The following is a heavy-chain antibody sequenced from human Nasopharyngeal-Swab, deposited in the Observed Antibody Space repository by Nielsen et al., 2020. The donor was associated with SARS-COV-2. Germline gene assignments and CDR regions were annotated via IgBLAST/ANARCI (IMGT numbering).Heavy chain of an antibody. CDR1: GFTFSSYW. CDR3: ARAHRLDY. V-gene: IGHV3-7*01. J-gene: IGHJ4*02. Sequence: GESLKISCAASGFTFSSYWMSWVRQAPGKGLEWVANIKQDGSEKYYVDSVKGRFTISRDNAKNSLYLQMNSLSAEDTAVYYCARAHRLDYWGQGTLVTVSS. D-gene: IGHD1-14*01. CDR2: IKQDGSEK.